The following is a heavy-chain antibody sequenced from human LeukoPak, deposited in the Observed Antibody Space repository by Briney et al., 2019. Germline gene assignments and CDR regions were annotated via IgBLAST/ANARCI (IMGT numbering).Heavy chain of an antibody. J-gene: IGHJ4*02. Sequence: GASVKVSCKASGYTFTGYDMHWVRQAPGQGLEWMGRINPNSGGTNYAQKFQGRVTMTRDTSISTAYMELSRLRSDDTAVYYCARGKYSSGWYGDCDYWGQGTLVTVSS. CDR3: ARGKYSSGWYGDCDY. CDR2: INPNSGGT. V-gene: IGHV1-2*06. D-gene: IGHD6-19*01. CDR1: GYTFTGYD.